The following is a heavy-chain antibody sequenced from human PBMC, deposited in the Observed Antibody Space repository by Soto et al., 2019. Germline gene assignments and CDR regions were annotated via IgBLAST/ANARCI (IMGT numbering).Heavy chain of an antibody. CDR3: ARASVGPPGGGSWIMPFDY. D-gene: IGHD2-15*01. V-gene: IGHV4-4*07. Sequence: SETLSLTCTVSGGSISNYYWSWIRQPAGKGLEWIGRIYTGGRTNYNPSLKSRVTMSTDTSKHQFSLRLTSVTAADTAVYYCARASVGPPGGGSWIMPFDYWGQGALVTVSS. CDR2: IYTGGRT. J-gene: IGHJ4*02. CDR1: GGSISNYY.